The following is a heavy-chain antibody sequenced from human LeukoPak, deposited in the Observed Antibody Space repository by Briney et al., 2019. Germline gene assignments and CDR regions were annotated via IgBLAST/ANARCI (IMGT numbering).Heavy chain of an antibody. V-gene: IGHV4-59*01. CDR3: ARERGESYFDY. CDR1: GGSISSYY. J-gene: IGHJ4*02. CDR2: IYYSGST. Sequence: SETLSLTCTVSGGSISSYYWSWLRQPPGKGLEWIGYIYYSGSTNYNPSLKSRVTISVDTSKNQFSLKLSSVTAADTAVYFCARERGESYFDYWGQGTLVTVSS. D-gene: IGHD7-27*01.